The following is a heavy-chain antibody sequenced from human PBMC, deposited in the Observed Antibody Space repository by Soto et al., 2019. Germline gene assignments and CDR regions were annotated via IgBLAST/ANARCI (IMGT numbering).Heavy chain of an antibody. CDR2: INPSGGST. CDR1: GYTFTSYY. V-gene: IGHV1-46*01. CDR3: ARLNGPEAYYYYYYGMDV. D-gene: IGHD2-8*01. J-gene: IGHJ6*02. Sequence: ASVKVSCKASGYTFTSYYMHWVRQAPGQGLEWMGIINPSGGSTSYAQKFQGRVTMTRDTSTSTVYMELSSLRSEDTAVYYCARLNGPEAYYYYYYGMDVWGQGTTVTV.